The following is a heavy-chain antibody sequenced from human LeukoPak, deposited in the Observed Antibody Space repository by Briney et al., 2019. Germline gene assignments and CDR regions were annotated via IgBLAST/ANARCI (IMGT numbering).Heavy chain of an antibody. Sequence: SETLSLTCTVSGGSISSYYWSWVRQLPGKGLEWIGYIQNSVASYTDNPSLQSRVTISVDTSKNQFSLKVTSVTAADTAVYYCVRSPQLDPWGQGTLVTVSS. CDR2: IQNSVASY. J-gene: IGHJ5*02. V-gene: IGHV4-59*01. CDR3: VRSPQLDP. CDR1: GGSISSYY.